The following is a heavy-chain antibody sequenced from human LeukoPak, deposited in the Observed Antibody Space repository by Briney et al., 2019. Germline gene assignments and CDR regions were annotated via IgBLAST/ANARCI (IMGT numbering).Heavy chain of an antibody. CDR2: IGIISGNK. D-gene: IGHD5-12*01. J-gene: IGHJ4*01. Sequence: PGGSLRLSCAASGFNFIDYSRNWVRQAPGKGLEWISYIGIISGNKKYADSVKGRFTISRDKARNSLYLHMHSLRVEDTAMYYCARDHRYAFDNWGHGTLVTVSS. CDR3: ARDHRYAFDN. CDR1: GFNFIDYS. V-gene: IGHV3-48*01.